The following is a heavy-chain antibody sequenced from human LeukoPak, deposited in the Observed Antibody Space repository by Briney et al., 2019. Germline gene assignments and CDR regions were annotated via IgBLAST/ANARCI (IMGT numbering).Heavy chain of an antibody. CDR1: GGSISSYY. CDR2: FISRGGT. V-gene: IGHV4-59*01. D-gene: IGHD3-10*01. CDR3: GSTNYNPSLKSRVTISVDTSKNQFSLKLSSVTAADTAVYYCASSHYDYVPGDDAFDI. Sequence: SETLSLTCTVSGGSISSYYWSWIRQPQGRGLGGIGFFISRGGTTSNPPSRSRATLQVTSPRTSSSLRLSSVTAAARPIYYSGSTNYNPSLKSRVTISVDTSKNQFSLKLSSVTAADTAVYYCASSHYDYVPGDDAFDIWGQGTMVTVSS. J-gene: IGHJ3*02.